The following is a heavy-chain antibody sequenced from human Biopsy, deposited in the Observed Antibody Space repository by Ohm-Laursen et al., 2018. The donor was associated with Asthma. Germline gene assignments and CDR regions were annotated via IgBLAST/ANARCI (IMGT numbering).Heavy chain of an antibody. D-gene: IGHD2-15*01. CDR3: ARDRGYCSGGTCPSWFDP. J-gene: IGHJ5*02. V-gene: IGHV1-2*06. Sequence: ASVKVSCKASGYTFTDYSIHWVRQAPGQGLGWMGRINPNSGDTKYAQRFQGRVTVTRDRSISTAYMELSRLRSDDTAVYYCARDRGYCSGGTCPSWFDPWGQGTLVIVSS. CDR2: INPNSGDT. CDR1: GYTFTDYS.